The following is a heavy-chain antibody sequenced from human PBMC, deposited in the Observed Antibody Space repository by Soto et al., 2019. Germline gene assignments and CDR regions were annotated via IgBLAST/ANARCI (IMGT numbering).Heavy chain of an antibody. CDR2: ISGSGGST. CDR3: ETYCSGGSCFDALDI. V-gene: IGHV3-23*01. Sequence: PGGSLRLSCAASGFTFSSYAMSWVRQAPGKGLEWVSAISGSGGSTYYADSVKGRFTISRDNSKNTLYLQMNSLRAEDTAVYYCETYCSGGSCFDALDIWAQGTMVPVSS. CDR1: GFTFSSYA. J-gene: IGHJ3*02. D-gene: IGHD2-15*01.